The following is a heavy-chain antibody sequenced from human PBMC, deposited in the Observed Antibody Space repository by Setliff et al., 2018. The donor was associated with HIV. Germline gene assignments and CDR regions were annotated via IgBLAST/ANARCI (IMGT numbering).Heavy chain of an antibody. CDR3: ARGRGYDYVWGSYRLNWFDP. J-gene: IGHJ5*02. Sequence: SVKVSCKASGVTFSSYAINWVRQAPGQGLEWMGRIIPIFGTTNYAQKFQGRVTMTRNTSISTAYMELSSLRSEDTAVYYCARGRGYDYVWGSYRLNWFDPWGQGTLVTVSS. V-gene: IGHV1-69*05. D-gene: IGHD3-16*02. CDR2: IIPIFGTT. CDR1: GVTFSSYA.